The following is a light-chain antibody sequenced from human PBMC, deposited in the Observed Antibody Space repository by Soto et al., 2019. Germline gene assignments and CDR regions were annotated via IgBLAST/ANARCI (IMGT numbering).Light chain of an antibody. Sequence: IQLTQSPSSLSASVGDRVTITCRAGQDISSALAWYQQKPGKAPKLLLYDASSLDAVVPSRFSGSGSGTDFTLSITSLRHEDFATYYCQQFNEFPLTFGGGTKVQIK. J-gene: IGKJ4*01. CDR3: QQFNEFPLT. V-gene: IGKV1D-13*01. CDR2: DAS. CDR1: QDISSA.